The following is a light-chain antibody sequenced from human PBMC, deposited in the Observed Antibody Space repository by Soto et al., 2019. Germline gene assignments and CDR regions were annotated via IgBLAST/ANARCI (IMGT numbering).Light chain of an antibody. CDR3: SSYTSSRTLV. CDR1: SSDVGGYNY. Sequence: QSVLTQPASVSGSPGQSITISCTGTSSDVGGYNYVSWYQQHPGKVPKLMIFEVSNRPSGVSNRFSGSKSGNTASLTISGLQAEDEADYYCSSYTSSRTLVFGTGTKVTVL. V-gene: IGLV2-14*01. J-gene: IGLJ1*01. CDR2: EVS.